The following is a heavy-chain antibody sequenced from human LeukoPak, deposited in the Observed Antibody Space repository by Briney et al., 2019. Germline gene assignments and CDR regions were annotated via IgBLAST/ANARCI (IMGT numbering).Heavy chain of an antibody. D-gene: IGHD6-13*01. CDR2: IYTSGST. J-gene: IGHJ6*02. CDR3: ARSPQAAAGTYYYYGMDV. CDR1: GGSISSYY. V-gene: IGHV4-4*07. Sequence: SETLSLTCTVSGGSISSYYWSWIRQPAGKGLEWIGRIYTSGSTNYNPSLKSRVTMSVDTSKNQFSLKLSSVTAADTAVYYCARSPQAAAGTYYYYGMDVWGQGTTVTVSS.